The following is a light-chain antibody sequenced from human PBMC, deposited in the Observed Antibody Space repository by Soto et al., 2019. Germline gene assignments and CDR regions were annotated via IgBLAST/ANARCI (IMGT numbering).Light chain of an antibody. CDR2: DVT. CDR3: SSYSDISTLV. Sequence: QAVVTQPASVSGSPGQSITISCTGTSSDVGAYNYVSWYQQHPGKAPKLMIYDVTNRPSGVSDRFSGSKSGNTASLTISGLQAEDEADYYCSSYSDISTLVFGTGTKLTVL. V-gene: IGLV2-14*01. CDR1: SSDVGAYNY. J-gene: IGLJ1*01.